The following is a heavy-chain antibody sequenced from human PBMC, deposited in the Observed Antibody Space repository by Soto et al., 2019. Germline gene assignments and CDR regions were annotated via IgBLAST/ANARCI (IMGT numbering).Heavy chain of an antibody. Sequence: EVQLVESGGGLVKPGGSLRLSCAASGFTFSSYSMNWVRQAPGKGLEWVSSISSSSSYIYYADSVKGRFTISRDNAKNSLYLQMTSLRAEDTAVYYCARGERGEYYYYYYYMDVWGKGTTVTVSS. CDR2: ISSSSSYI. D-gene: IGHD1-1*01. CDR1: GFTFSSYS. V-gene: IGHV3-21*01. J-gene: IGHJ6*03. CDR3: ARGERGEYYYYYYYMDV.